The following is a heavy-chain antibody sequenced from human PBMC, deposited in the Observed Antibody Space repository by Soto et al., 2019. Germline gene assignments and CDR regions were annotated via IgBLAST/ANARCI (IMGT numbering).Heavy chain of an antibody. CDR3: ARGPYSDSSEWFGP. CDR1: GFTFSTYG. Sequence: GGSLRLSCAASGFTFSTYGMHWVRQAPGKGLEWVAVIWYDGSKIYYADSVKGRFTISRDNSKNTLSLQMNRLRAEDTALYYCARGPYSDSSEWFGPWGQGTLVTVSS. J-gene: IGHJ5*02. D-gene: IGHD6-6*01. V-gene: IGHV3-33*01. CDR2: IWYDGSKI.